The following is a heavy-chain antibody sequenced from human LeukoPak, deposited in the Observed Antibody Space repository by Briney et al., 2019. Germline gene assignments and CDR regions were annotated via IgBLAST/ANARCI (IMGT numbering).Heavy chain of an antibody. D-gene: IGHD6-6*01. J-gene: IGHJ4*02. CDR3: AKGGRYSCSKPPDY. CDR2: ISGSGGST. CDR1: GFTFSSYA. V-gene: IGHV3-23*01. Sequence: GGSLRLSCAASGFTFSSYAMSWVRQAPGKGLEWVSAISGSGGSTYYADSVKGRFTISRDNSKNTLYLQMNSLRAEDTAVYYCAKGGRYSCSKPPDYWGQGTLVTVSS.